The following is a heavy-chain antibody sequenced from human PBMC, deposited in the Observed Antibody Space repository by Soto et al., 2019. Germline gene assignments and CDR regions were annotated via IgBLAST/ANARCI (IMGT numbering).Heavy chain of an antibody. D-gene: IGHD2-15*01. J-gene: IGHJ5*02. V-gene: IGHV1-18*01. Sequence: QVQLVQSGAEVKKPGASVKVSCKASGYTFTSYGVSWVRQAPGQGLEWMGWISPYNGNTNYAQKLQGRVAMTIETSTSTAYMELRSLRCDDTAVYFCARGGLGYCNSGSWPAHWFDPWGQGTLITVSS. CDR3: ARGGLGYCNSGSWPAHWFDP. CDR2: ISPYNGNT. CDR1: GYTFTSYG.